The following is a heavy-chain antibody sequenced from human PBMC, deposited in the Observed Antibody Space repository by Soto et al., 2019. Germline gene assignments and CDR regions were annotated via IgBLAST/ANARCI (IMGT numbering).Heavy chain of an antibody. V-gene: IGHV3-23*01. D-gene: IGHD6-19*01. J-gene: IGHJ4*02. Sequence: EVQLLESGGGLVQPGGSLRLSCAASGFTFSSYAMNWVRQAPGKGLEWVSAIRGGGSNTYYADSVKGRFTISRDNSKNTLYLQMNRQRAEDTAVYYCAKDPSRRGGCFDYWGQGTLVTVSS. CDR2: IRGGGSNT. CDR1: GFTFSSYA. CDR3: AKDPSRRGGCFDY.